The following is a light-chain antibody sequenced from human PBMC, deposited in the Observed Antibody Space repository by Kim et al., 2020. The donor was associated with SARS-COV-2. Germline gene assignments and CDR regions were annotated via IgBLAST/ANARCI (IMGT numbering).Light chain of an antibody. Sequence: MALGQKGRITCGGNNIEGKNVHWYQRKPGQAPVLVIYRDSNRPSGIPGRFSGSNSGNTATLTISRAQVGNEADYYCQVWDSNTAVFGGGTQLTVL. CDR2: RDS. V-gene: IGLV3-9*01. J-gene: IGLJ3*02. CDR1: NIEGKN. CDR3: QVWDSNTAV.